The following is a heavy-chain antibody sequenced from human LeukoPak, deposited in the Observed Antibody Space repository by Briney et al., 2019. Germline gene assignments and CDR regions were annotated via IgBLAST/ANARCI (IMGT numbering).Heavy chain of an antibody. Sequence: SETLSLTCTVFGGSITNSNYYWGWIRQPPGKGLEWIGSINDVGSAYYNPSLKSRLTISMDTSKNQFFLNLNSVTASDTALYYCANYIVGTMRGYWGQGTLVTVSS. CDR3: ANYIVGTMRGY. CDR1: GGSITNSNYY. J-gene: IGHJ4*02. CDR2: INDVGSA. V-gene: IGHV4-39*07. D-gene: IGHD5-12*01.